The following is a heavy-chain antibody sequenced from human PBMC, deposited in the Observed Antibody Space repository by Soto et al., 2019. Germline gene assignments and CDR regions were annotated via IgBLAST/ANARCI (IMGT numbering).Heavy chain of an antibody. D-gene: IGHD1-26*01. J-gene: IGHJ4*02. Sequence: PSETLSLTCTVSGGSISSYYWSWIRQPPGKGLEWIGYIYYSESTNYNPSLKSRVTISVDTSKNQFSLKLSSVTAADTAVYYCARRYGGNFDYWGQRTPVTVSS. V-gene: IGHV4-59*01. CDR2: IYYSEST. CDR1: GGSISSYY. CDR3: ARRYGGNFDY.